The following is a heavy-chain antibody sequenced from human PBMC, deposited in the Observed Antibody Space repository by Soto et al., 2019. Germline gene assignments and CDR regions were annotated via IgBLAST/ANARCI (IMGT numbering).Heavy chain of an antibody. V-gene: IGHV1-3*01. Sequence: QVQLVQSGAEVKKPGASVKVSCKASGYTVTGYTMYWVRQAPGQRLEWMGWINAANGNTKYSEKFQGRVTITRDTSASTAYMDLSSLRSEDTAVYYCARAQDSPFSAFDIWGQGTMVTVSS. J-gene: IGHJ3*02. CDR1: GYTVTGYT. CDR3: ARAQDSPFSAFDI. CDR2: INAANGNT.